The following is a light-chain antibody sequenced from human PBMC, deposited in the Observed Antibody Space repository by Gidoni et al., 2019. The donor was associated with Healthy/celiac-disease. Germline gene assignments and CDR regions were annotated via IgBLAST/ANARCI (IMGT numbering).Light chain of an antibody. CDR1: SSDVGGSNY. CDR3: CSYAGSYTV. J-gene: IGLJ2*01. Sequence: QSALTQPRSVSGSPGQSVTISCTGTSSDVGGSNYVSWSQQHPGKAPKLMIYDVSKRPSGVPDRFSGSKSGNTASLTISGLQAEDEADYYCCSYAGSYTVFGGGTKLTVL. V-gene: IGLV2-11*01. CDR2: DVS.